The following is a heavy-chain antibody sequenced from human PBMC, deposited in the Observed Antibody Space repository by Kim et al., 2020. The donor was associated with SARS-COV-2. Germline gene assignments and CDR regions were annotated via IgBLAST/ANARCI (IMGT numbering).Heavy chain of an antibody. D-gene: IGHD3-9*01. J-gene: IGHJ4*02. CDR2: ISYDGSNK. V-gene: IGHV3-30-3*01. CDR3: ARDGYLTGYTNRGCLDY. Sequence: GGSLRLSCAASGFTFSSYAMHWVRQAPGKGLEWVAVISYDGSNKYYADSVKGRFTISRDNSKNTLYLQMNSLRAEDTAVYYCARDGYLTGYTNRGCLDYWGQGTLVTVSS. CDR1: GFTFSSYA.